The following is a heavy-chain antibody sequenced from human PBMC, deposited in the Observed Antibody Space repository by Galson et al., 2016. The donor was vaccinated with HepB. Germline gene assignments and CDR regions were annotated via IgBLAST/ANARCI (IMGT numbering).Heavy chain of an antibody. Sequence: TLSLTCTVSGLSIGNFGNYWSWIRQPAGKGLAWIGHTYVTGTTHYNTSLKSRLAISVDTSQHQISLRLSSVTAADTALYFCAREAWQWLVKNSFDLWGQGTMVTVSS. CDR2: TYVTGTT. CDR1: GLSIGNFGNY. CDR3: AREAWQWLVKNSFDL. V-gene: IGHV4-61*09. J-gene: IGHJ3*01. D-gene: IGHD6-19*01.